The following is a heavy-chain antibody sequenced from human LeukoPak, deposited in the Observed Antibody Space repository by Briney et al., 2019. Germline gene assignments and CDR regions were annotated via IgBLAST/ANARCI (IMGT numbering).Heavy chain of an antibody. V-gene: IGHV1-2*02. Sequence: ASVKVSCNASGYTFSGYYMHWVRQAPRQGLEWMGWVHPNSGDTNYAQKFQGRVTMTRDTSISTAYLELSGLTSDDTALYYCARDGPAVVPLDYWGQGTLVTVSS. CDR2: VHPNSGDT. J-gene: IGHJ4*02. D-gene: IGHD2-2*01. CDR3: ARDGPAVVPLDY. CDR1: GYTFSGYY.